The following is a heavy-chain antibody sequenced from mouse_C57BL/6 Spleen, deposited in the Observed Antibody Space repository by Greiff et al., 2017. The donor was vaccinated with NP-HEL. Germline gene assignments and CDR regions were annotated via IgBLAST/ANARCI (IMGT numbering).Heavy chain of an antibody. J-gene: IGHJ4*01. CDR2: IYPGSGST. CDR3: ARCPYYYGSSPYAMDY. CDR1: GYTFTSYW. D-gene: IGHD1-1*01. Sequence: VQLQQPGAELVKPGASVKMSCKASGYTFTSYWITWVKQRPGQGLEWIGDIYPGSGSTNHNEKFKSKATLTEDTSSSTAYMQLSSLTSEDSAVYYCARCPYYYGSSPYAMDYWGQGTSVTVSS. V-gene: IGHV1-55*01.